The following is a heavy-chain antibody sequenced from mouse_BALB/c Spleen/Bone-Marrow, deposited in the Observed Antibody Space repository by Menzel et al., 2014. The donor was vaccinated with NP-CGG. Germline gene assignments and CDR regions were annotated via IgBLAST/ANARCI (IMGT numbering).Heavy chain of an antibody. V-gene: IGHV5-6-5*01. J-gene: IGHJ3*01. CDR2: ISSGGST. CDR3: ARGYDGYYGFAY. Sequence: EVKLVESGGGLVKPGGSLKLSCAASGFTFSSYAMSWVRQTPEKRLERVASISSGGSTYYPDSVKGRFTISRDNARNILYLQMSSLRSEDTAMYYCARGYDGYYGFAYWGQGTLVTVSA. D-gene: IGHD2-3*01. CDR1: GFTFSSYA.